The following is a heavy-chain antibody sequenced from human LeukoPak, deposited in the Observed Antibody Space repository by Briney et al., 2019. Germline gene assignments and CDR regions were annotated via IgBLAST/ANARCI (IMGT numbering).Heavy chain of an antibody. D-gene: IGHD3-9*01. Sequence: GGSLRLSCAASGFTFSTYNMNWVRQAPGKGLGWVSSITSGGGYTYYADSVKARFTTPRDNAKNSLSLPLGSLRAEDTAVYYCARGHYDVLTSSYKWTPDYWGEGTLVTVSS. CDR2: ITSGGGYT. CDR1: GFTFSTYN. CDR3: ARGHYDVLTSSYKWTPDY. V-gene: IGHV3-21*06. J-gene: IGHJ4*02.